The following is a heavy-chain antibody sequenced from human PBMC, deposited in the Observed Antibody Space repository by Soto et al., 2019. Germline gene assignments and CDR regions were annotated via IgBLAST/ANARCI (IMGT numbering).Heavy chain of an antibody. CDR2: VYHSGTT. Sequence: SETLSLTCTVSGVSITSDYWNWIRQPPGKGLEWIGYVYHSGTTNYNPSLKSRVTISLGTSRSQLSLRLTSVTAADTAVYYCVRGFYDGGGYSSPFDYWGQGILVTVSS. D-gene: IGHD3-22*01. CDR3: VRGFYDGGGYSSPFDY. CDR1: GVSITSDY. V-gene: IGHV4-59*01. J-gene: IGHJ4*02.